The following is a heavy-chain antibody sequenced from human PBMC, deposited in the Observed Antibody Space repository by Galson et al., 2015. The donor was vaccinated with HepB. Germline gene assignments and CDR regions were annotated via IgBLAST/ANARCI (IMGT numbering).Heavy chain of an antibody. J-gene: IGHJ3*02. V-gene: IGHV1-69-2*01. D-gene: IGHD3-10*01. Sequence: VKVSCKVSGYTFTDYYLHWVRQAPGKGLEWMGLVDPEDGETMYPQKFQGRVTIAADTSTDIAYMDLSSLRSEDTAVYYCATSTMVRGVSDAFDIWGQGTRVTVSS. CDR2: VDPEDGET. CDR1: GYTFTDYY. CDR3: ATSTMVRGVSDAFDI.